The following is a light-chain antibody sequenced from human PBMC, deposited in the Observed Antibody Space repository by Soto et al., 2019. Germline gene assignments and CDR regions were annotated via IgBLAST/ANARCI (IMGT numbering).Light chain of an antibody. V-gene: IGKV3-20*01. CDR1: QSVSSSF. CDR3: QQYGSSPGALT. Sequence: EIVLTQSPGTLSLSPGERATLSCRASQSVSSSFLAWYQQKPGQAPRLLIYAASSRATGIPDRFSGSGSGTAFTLTISILEPEDFAVYYCQQYGSSPGALTFGGGTKVEIK. CDR2: AAS. J-gene: IGKJ4*01.